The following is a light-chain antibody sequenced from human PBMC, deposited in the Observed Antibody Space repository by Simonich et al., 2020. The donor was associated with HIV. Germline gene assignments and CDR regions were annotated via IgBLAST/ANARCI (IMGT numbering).Light chain of an antibody. CDR3: QQYYTTPFP. CDR1: QSVLYSSNNNYN. V-gene: IGKV4-1*01. J-gene: IGKJ3*01. Sequence: DIVMTQSPDSLAVSLGERATINCKSSQSVLYSSNNNYNLAWYQKKPGQPPKLLIYLESTRKSWVPDRFGGSGSGTDFTLTLSSLQAEDVALYYCQQYYTTPFPFGPGTKVDIK. CDR2: LES.